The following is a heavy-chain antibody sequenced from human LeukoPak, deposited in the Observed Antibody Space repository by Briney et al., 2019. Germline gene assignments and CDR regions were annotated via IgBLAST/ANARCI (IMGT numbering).Heavy chain of an antibody. D-gene: IGHD3-22*01. Sequence: ASVKVSCKASGYTFTGYYMHWVRQAPGQGLEWMGRINPNSGGTNYAQKFQGRVTMTRDTSISTAYMELSRLRSDDTAVYYCARDGDSSGYNWFDPWGQGTLVTVSS. CDR3: ARDGDSSGYNWFDP. V-gene: IGHV1-2*06. CDR2: INPNSGGT. CDR1: GYTFTGYY. J-gene: IGHJ5*02.